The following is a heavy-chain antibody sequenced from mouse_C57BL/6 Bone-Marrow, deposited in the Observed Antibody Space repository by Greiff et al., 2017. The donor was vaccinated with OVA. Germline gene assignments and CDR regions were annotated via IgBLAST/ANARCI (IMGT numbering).Heavy chain of an antibody. Sequence: EVKVVESGGGLVKPGGSLKLSCAASGFTFSDYGMHWVRQAPEKGLEWVAYISSGSSTIYYAETVKGRFTISRDNAKNTLFLQLTSLRSEDTSMYDCARGGGSSCFAYGGQGTTLTVSA. D-gene: IGHD1-1*01. CDR3: ARGGGSSCFAY. J-gene: IGHJ2*01. V-gene: IGHV5-17*01. CDR2: ISSGSSTI. CDR1: GFTFSDYG.